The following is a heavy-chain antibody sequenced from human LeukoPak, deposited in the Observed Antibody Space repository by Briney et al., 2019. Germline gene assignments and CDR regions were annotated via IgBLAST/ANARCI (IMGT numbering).Heavy chain of an antibody. Sequence: GASVKVSCTASGYRFTFYYIHWARQAPGQGLEWKGWINPNSGGTNYAQKFQGRVTMTRDTSVSTAYMEVSRLRSDDTAVYYCARDRRGYYDSGSYYPLIWGQGTLVTVSS. CDR1: GYRFTFYY. J-gene: IGHJ4*02. D-gene: IGHD3-10*01. V-gene: IGHV1-2*02. CDR2: INPNSGGT. CDR3: ARDRRGYYDSGSYYPLI.